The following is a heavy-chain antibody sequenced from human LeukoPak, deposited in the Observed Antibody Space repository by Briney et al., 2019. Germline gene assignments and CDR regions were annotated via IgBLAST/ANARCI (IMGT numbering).Heavy chain of an antibody. J-gene: IGHJ4*02. V-gene: IGHV4-39*01. CDR3: ARTYMVRGVTMIDY. D-gene: IGHD3-10*01. CDR2: IYYSGST. Sequence: SETLSLTCSVSGGSISSRSNYWGWIRQPPGKWLEWIGSIYYSGSTYYSPSLKSPVTISVDKSKSQFSLTLDSVTAADKAVYYCARTYMVRGVTMIDYWGQGTLVTVSS. CDR1: GGSISSRSNY.